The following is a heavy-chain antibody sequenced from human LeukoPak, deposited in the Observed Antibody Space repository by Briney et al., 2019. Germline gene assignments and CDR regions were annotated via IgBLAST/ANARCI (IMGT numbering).Heavy chain of an antibody. D-gene: IGHD3-16*01. CDR2: IYYSGST. J-gene: IGHJ4*02. Sequence: SETLSLTCTVSGGSISSSSYYWGWIRQPPGKGLEWIGSIYYSGSTYYNPSLKSRVTISVDTSKNQFSLKLSSVTAADTAVYYCARGRYGWLPFDYWGQGTLVTVSS. CDR3: ARGRYGWLPFDY. V-gene: IGHV4-39*07. CDR1: GGSISSSSYY.